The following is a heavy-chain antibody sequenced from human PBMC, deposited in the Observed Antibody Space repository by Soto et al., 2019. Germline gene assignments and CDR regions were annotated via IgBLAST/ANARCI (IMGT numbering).Heavy chain of an antibody. CDR3: ARYTYGLDY. V-gene: IGHV4-61*01. Sequence: QVQLQESGPGLVKPSETLSLTCTVSGGSVSSGYYYWSWIRQPPKKGLEWIGYIYHTGSTNYNPSLKSLVTISADTSKNQFSLKLSSMTAADTAVYYCARYTYGLDYWGQGTLVTVSS. D-gene: IGHD5-18*01. CDR2: IYHTGST. CDR1: GGSVSSGYYY. J-gene: IGHJ4*02.